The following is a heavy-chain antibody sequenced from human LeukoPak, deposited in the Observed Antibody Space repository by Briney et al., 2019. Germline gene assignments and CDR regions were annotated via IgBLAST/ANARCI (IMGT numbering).Heavy chain of an antibody. CDR2: IYHSGST. Sequence: PSQTLSLTCTVSGGSISSGGYYWSWIRQPPGKGLEWIGYIYHSGSTNYNPSLKSRVTISVDTSKNQFSLKLSSVTAADTAVYYCARGGFVYCSGGSCYEDWGQGTLVTVSS. CDR3: ARGGFVYCSGGSCYED. J-gene: IGHJ4*02. D-gene: IGHD2-15*01. CDR1: GGSISSGGYY. V-gene: IGHV4-30-2*01.